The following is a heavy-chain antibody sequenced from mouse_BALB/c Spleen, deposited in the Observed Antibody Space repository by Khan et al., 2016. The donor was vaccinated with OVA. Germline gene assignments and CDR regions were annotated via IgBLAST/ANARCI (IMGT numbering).Heavy chain of an antibody. CDR3: ARREEVQPWFAY. J-gene: IGHJ3*01. D-gene: IGHD6-1*01. CDR2: IYWDDDK. V-gene: IGHV8-12*01. Sequence: QVTLKESGPGILQPSQTLSLTCSFSGFSLSASGMGVSWIRQSSGKGLEWLAHIYWDDDKRYNPSLKSRLTISKDTSSTQVFLKITSVDTADTATYYCARREEVQPWFAYWGQGTLVTVSA. CDR1: GFSLSASGMG.